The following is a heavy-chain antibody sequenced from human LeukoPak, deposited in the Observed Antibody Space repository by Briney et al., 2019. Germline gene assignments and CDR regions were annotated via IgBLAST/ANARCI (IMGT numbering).Heavy chain of an antibody. CDR3: ARDGAYYDSGSYYNNYFDY. CDR1: GYTFTSYG. D-gene: IGHD3-10*01. Sequence: ASVKVSCKASGYTFTSYGISWVRQAPGQGLEWMGWISAYNGNTNYAQKLQGRVTMTTDTSTSTAYMELRSLRSEDTAVYYCARDGAYYDSGSYYNNYFDYWGQGTLVTVSS. J-gene: IGHJ4*02. V-gene: IGHV1-18*01. CDR2: ISAYNGNT.